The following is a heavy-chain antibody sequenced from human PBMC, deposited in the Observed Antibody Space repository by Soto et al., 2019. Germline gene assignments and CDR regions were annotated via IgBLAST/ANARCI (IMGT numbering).Heavy chain of an antibody. Sequence: SETLSLTCTVSGCSISSGGYYWSWIRQHPGKGLEWIGYIYYSGSTYYNPSLKSRVTISVDTSKNQFSLKLSSVTAADTAVYYCARAARPEGRYSSSWYISENWFDPWGQGTLVTVSS. CDR3: ARAARPEGRYSSSWYISENWFDP. J-gene: IGHJ5*02. CDR2: IYYSGST. D-gene: IGHD6-13*01. V-gene: IGHV4-31*03. CDR1: GCSISSGGYY.